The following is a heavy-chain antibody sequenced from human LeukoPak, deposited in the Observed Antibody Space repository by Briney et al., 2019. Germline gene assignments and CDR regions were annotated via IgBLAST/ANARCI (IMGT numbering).Heavy chain of an antibody. CDR3: ARHPKPPTLTTYAFDI. Sequence: SETLSLTCTVSGGSISSSSYYWGWIRQPPGKGLEWIGSIYYSGSTYYNPSLKSRFTISVDTSKNQFSLKLRSVTAADTGVYYCARHPKPPTLTTYAFDIWGQGTMVTVSS. J-gene: IGHJ3*02. CDR1: GGSISSSSYY. CDR2: IYYSGST. V-gene: IGHV4-39*01. D-gene: IGHD4-17*01.